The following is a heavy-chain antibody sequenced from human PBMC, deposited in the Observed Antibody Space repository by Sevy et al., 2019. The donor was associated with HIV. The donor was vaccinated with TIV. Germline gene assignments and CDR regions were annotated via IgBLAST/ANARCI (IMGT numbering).Heavy chain of an antibody. CDR2: ISGSGGST. CDR3: AKDLGYCGGDCYNRFDP. J-gene: IGHJ5*02. D-gene: IGHD2-21*02. CDR1: GFTFSSYA. V-gene: IGHV3-23*01. Sequence: GGSLRLSCAASGFTFSSYAMSWVRQAPGKGLEWVSAISGSGGSTYYADSVKGRFTISSDNSKNTLYLQMNSLRAEDTAVYYCAKDLGYCGGDCYNRFDPWGQGTLVTVSS.